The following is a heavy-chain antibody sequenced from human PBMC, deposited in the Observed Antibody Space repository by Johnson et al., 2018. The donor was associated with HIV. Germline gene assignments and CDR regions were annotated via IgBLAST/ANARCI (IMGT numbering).Heavy chain of an antibody. J-gene: IGHJ3*02. Sequence: VQLVESGGGAVRPGGSLRLSCVVSGFTFEDYGMSWVRQAPGKGLEWVSVIYSGGSTYYADSVKGRFTISRDNSKNTLYLQMNSLRAEDTAVYYCARGNDYSNYGAFDIWGQGTMVTVSS. CDR2: IYSGGST. D-gene: IGHD4-11*01. CDR1: GFTFEDYG. V-gene: IGHV3-66*01. CDR3: ARGNDYSNYGAFDI.